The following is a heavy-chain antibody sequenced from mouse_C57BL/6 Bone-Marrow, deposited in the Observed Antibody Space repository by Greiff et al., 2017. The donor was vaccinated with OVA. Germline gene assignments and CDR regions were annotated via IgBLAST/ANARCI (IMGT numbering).Heavy chain of an antibody. Sequence: QVQLQQPGAELVKPGASVKLSCKASGYTFTSYWMHWVKQRPGQGLAWIGMIHPNSGSTNYNEKFKSKATLTVDKSSSTAYMQLRSLTSEDSAVYYCARCYYDYDVGAMDYWGQGTSVTVSS. V-gene: IGHV1-64*01. J-gene: IGHJ4*01. CDR2: IHPNSGST. D-gene: IGHD2-4*01. CDR1: GYTFTSYW. CDR3: ARCYYDYDVGAMDY.